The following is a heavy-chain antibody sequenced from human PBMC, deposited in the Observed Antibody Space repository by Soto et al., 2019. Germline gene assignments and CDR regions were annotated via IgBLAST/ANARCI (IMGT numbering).Heavy chain of an antibody. CDR2: VWHDGKTK. V-gene: IGHV3-33*01. D-gene: IGHD3-10*01. Sequence: QVQLVESGGGVVQPERSLRLSCAASGFTFSNYGMHWFRQAPGKGLEWVAVVWHDGKTKYYADSVEGRFTISRDNSRNTLVLQMNSLRAEDTAGYQCARDRGSDDPIDYWGQGNLVTVSS. CDR3: ARDRGSDDPIDY. CDR1: GFTFSNYG. J-gene: IGHJ4*02.